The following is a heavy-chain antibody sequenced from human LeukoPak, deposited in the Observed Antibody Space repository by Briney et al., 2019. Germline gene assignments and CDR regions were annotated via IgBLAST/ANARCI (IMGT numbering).Heavy chain of an antibody. D-gene: IGHD3-22*01. CDR1: GYTFTSYA. J-gene: IGHJ2*01. V-gene: IGHV1-3*01. Sequence: ASVKVSCKASGYTFTSYAMHWVRQAPGQRLEWMGWINAGNGNTKYSQKFQGRVTITRDTSASTAYMELSSLRSEDMAVYYCARFYYDSSGYSQPYWYFDLWGRGTLVTVSS. CDR3: ARFYYDSSGYSQPYWYFDL. CDR2: INAGNGNT.